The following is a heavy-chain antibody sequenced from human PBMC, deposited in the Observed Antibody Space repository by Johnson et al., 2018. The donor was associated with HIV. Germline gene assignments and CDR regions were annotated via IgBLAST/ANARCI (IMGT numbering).Heavy chain of an antibody. Sequence: MLLVESGGGLVQPGGSLRLSCAASGFTFSSYAMRWVRQAPGKGLEWVANIKQDGSEKYYADSVKGRFTIYRDNFKNTLYLQMNGLRPEDTAVDYCARSITMIVFTFDIWGQGTMVTVSS. V-gene: IGHV3-7*01. CDR1: GFTFSSYA. CDR3: ARSITMIVFTFDI. J-gene: IGHJ3*02. CDR2: IKQDGSEK. D-gene: IGHD3-22*01.